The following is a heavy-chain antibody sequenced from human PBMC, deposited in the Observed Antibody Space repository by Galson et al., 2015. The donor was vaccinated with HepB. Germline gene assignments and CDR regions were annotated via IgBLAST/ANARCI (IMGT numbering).Heavy chain of an antibody. CDR3: ARETPDTYYFDY. J-gene: IGHJ4*02. Sequence: SVKVSCKASGYTLTNYHFHWVRQAPGQGPEWMGKICAGGGSTRYAERFQGRVTLTRDLSTSTIYMEVSSLRSDDTAVYSCARETPDTYYFDYWGQGTLVTVSS. CDR2: ICAGGGST. CDR1: GYTLTNYH. D-gene: IGHD2-15*01. V-gene: IGHV1-46*01.